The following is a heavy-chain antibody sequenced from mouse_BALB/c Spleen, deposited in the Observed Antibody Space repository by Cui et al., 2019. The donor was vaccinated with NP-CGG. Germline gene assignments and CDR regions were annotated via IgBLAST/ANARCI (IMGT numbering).Heavy chain of an antibody. D-gene: IGHD1-1*01. CDR2: IDPNSGGT. J-gene: IGHJ2*01. V-gene: IGHV1-72*01. CDR1: GYTFTSYW. CDR3: ARYDYYGSSYFDY. Sequence: HLQHPRGQLVNLWGLVKQSCKASGYTFTSYWMHWVKQRPGRGLEWIGRIDPNSGGTKYNEKFKSKATLTVDKPSSTAYMQLSSLTSEDSAVYYCARYDYYGSSYFDYWGQGTTLTVSS.